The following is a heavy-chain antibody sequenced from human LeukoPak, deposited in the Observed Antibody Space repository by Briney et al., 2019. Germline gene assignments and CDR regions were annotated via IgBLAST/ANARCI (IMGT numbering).Heavy chain of an antibody. D-gene: IGHD6-19*01. CDR2: INPNSGGT. V-gene: IGHV1-2*02. CDR1: GYTFTGYY. CDR3: ASEESSGWYGGEGFDP. J-gene: IGHJ5*02. Sequence: GASVKVSCKASGYTFTGYYMHWVQQAPGQGLEWMGWINPNSGGTNYAQKFQGRVTMTRDTSISTAYMELSRLRSDDTAVYYCASEESSGWYGGEGFDPWGQGTLVTVSS.